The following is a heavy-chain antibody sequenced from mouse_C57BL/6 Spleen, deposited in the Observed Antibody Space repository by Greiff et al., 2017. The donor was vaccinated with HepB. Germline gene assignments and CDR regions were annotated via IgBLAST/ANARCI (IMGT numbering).Heavy chain of an antibody. CDR3: AIYSSITTVVAGGNY. CDR2: IHPSDSDT. CDR1: GYTFTSYW. Sequence: QVQLKQPGAELVKPGASVKVSCKASGYTFTSYWMHWVKQRPGQGLEWIGRIHPSDSDTNYNQKFKGKATLTVDKSSSTAYMQLSSLTSEDSAVYYCAIYSSITTVVAGGNYWGQGTTLTVSS. J-gene: IGHJ2*01. D-gene: IGHD1-1*01. V-gene: IGHV1-74*01.